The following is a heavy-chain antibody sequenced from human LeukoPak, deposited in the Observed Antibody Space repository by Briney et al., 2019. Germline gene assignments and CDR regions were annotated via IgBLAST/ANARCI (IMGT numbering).Heavy chain of an antibody. Sequence: GGSLRLSCAASGFSFSDFYMSWIRQAPGMGLEWISYIGTRSNPIYYADSVKGRFTISRDNSKNTLYLQMNSLRAEDTAVYYCAKVRIGTDSSGYYYPLDYWGQGTLVTVSS. D-gene: IGHD3-22*01. CDR2: IGTRSNPI. J-gene: IGHJ4*02. CDR1: GFSFSDFY. V-gene: IGHV3-11*01. CDR3: AKVRIGTDSSGYYYPLDY.